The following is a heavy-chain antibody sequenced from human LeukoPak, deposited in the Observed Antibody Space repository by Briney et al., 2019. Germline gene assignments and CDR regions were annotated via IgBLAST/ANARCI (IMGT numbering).Heavy chain of an antibody. CDR3: VRGITGTTFSWAGYYYMDV. CDR1: GFTFSSYW. D-gene: IGHD1-7*01. Sequence: GGSLRLSCAASGFTFSSYWMSWVRQALGKGLEWVANIKQDGGEKYYMDSVTGRFTISTDNAKNSLSLQMNSRRAEDTAAYYCVRGITGTTFSWAGYYYMDVWGKGTTVT. V-gene: IGHV3-7*01. J-gene: IGHJ6*03. CDR2: IKQDGGEK.